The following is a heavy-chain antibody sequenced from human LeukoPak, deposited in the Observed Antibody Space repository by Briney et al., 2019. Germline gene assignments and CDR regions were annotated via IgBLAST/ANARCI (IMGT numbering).Heavy chain of an antibody. CDR3: ANGAAAGTNYYYYMDV. V-gene: IGHV3-30*02. CDR1: GFTISSYG. D-gene: IGHD6-13*01. CDR2: IRYDGSNK. J-gene: IGHJ6*03. Sequence: PGGSLRLSCAASGFTISSYGMHWVRQAPGKGLEWVAFIRYDGSNKYYADSVKGRFTISRDNSKNTLYLQMNGLRAEDPAVYYCANGAAAGTNYYYYMDVWGKGTTVTVSS.